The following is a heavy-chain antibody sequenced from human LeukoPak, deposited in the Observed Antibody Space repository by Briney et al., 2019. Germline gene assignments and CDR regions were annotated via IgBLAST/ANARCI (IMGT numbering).Heavy chain of an antibody. V-gene: IGHV1-3*01. D-gene: IGHD3-9*01. Sequence: GASVKVSCKASGYTFTSYAMHWVRQAPGQRLEWMGWINAGNGNTKNSQKFQGRVTITRDTSASTAYMELSSLRSEDTAVYYCARGKLRYFDWCDYWGQGTLVTVSS. CDR1: GYTFTSYA. J-gene: IGHJ4*02. CDR3: ARGKLRYFDWCDY. CDR2: INAGNGNT.